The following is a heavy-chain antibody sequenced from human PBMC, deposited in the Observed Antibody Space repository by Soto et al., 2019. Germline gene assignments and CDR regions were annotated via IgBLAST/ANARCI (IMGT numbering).Heavy chain of an antibody. D-gene: IGHD4-17*01. Sequence: EVQLVESGGGLVKPGGSLRLSCAASGFTFSTYSMSWVRQAPGKGLEWVSSISGSSSYIHYADSVKGRFTISRDNAKNSLYLQMNSLRAEDTAVYYCARDTVTGFDYWGQGTLVTVSS. J-gene: IGHJ4*02. CDR3: ARDTVTGFDY. CDR1: GFTFSTYS. V-gene: IGHV3-21*01. CDR2: ISGSSSYI.